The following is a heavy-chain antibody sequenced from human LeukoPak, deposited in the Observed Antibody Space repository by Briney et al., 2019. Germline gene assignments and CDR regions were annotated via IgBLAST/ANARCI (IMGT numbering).Heavy chain of an antibody. J-gene: IGHJ4*02. CDR1: GFTFSSYS. Sequence: GGSLRLSCAASGFTFSSYSMNWVRQAPGKGLEWVSSISSSSSYIYYAGSVKGRFTISRDNAKNSLYLQMNSLRAEDTAVYYCAILELANFDYWGQGTLVTVSS. D-gene: IGHD1-7*01. V-gene: IGHV3-21*01. CDR2: ISSSSSYI. CDR3: AILELANFDY.